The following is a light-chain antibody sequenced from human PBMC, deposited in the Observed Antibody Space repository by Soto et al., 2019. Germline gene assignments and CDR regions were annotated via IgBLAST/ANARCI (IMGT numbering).Light chain of an antibody. J-gene: IGKJ4*01. CDR1: QSLSSGY. V-gene: IGKV3-20*01. CDR3: QQYGTSPLT. Sequence: EIVLTQSPGTLSLSPGARAPLSCRASQSLSSGYLAWYQQKPGQAPRLLIYGASSRATGIPDRFSGSGFGTDFTLTISRLEPEDFAVYYCQQYGTSPLTFGGGTKVDIK. CDR2: GAS.